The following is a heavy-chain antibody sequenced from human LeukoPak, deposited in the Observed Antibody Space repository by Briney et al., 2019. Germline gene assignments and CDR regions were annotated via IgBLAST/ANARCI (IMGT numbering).Heavy chain of an antibody. J-gene: IGHJ4*02. V-gene: IGHV3-64*01. CDR3: ARDALGYYFDY. Sequence: GGSLRLSCAASGFTFSSYGMHWVRQAPGKGLEYVSAISSNGGSTYYANSVKGRFTISRDNAKNSLYLQMNSLRAEDTAVYYCARDALGYYFDYWGQGTLVTVSS. CDR1: GFTFSSYG. CDR2: ISSNGGST. D-gene: IGHD7-27*01.